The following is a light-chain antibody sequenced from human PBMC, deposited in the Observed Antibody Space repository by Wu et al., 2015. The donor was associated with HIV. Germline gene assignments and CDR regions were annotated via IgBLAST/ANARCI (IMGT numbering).Light chain of an antibody. V-gene: IGKV1-8*01. J-gene: IGKJ4*01. Sequence: SASTGDRVTITXSGRGQDVSSYLAWYQQEPGKAPKLLLYAASTLQSGVPSRFSGSGSGTHFTLTITSLRPEDFATYYCQQSYNTPYTFGGGTKVE. CDR3: QQSYNTPYT. CDR2: AAS. CDR1: QDVSSY.